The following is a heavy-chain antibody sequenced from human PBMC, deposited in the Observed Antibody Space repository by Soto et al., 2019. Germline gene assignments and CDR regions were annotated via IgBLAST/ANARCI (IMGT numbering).Heavy chain of an antibody. J-gene: IGHJ3*02. CDR2: IIPIFGTA. CDR3: ARTHLGYCIITSCTFDAFDI. CDR1: GGTFSSYA. V-gene: IGHV1-69*12. D-gene: IGHD2-2*01. Sequence: QVQLVQSGAEVKKPGSSVKVSCKASGGTFSSYAISWVRQAPGQGLEWMGGIIPIFGTANYAQKFQGRVTITANESTSKAYMDLNSLRSEDTAVYYCARTHLGYCIITSCTFDAFDIWGQGTMVTVSS.